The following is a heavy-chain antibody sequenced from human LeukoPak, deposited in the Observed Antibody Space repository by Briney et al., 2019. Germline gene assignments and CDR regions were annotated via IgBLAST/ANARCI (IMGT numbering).Heavy chain of an antibody. CDR3: ARYTSDPFYFDY. D-gene: IGHD3-22*01. CDR1: GFSFTSYW. J-gene: IGHJ4*02. CDR2: IYPGDSDI. V-gene: IGHV5-51*01. Sequence: ESLKISCKGSGFSFTSYWIGWVRQMPEKGLEWMGFIYPGDSDIRYSPSFQGQVTMSADKSISTAYLQWSSLKASDTAIYYCARYTSDPFYFDYWGQGTLVTVSS.